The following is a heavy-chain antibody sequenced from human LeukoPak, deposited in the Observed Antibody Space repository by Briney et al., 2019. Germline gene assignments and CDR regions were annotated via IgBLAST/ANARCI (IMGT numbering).Heavy chain of an antibody. D-gene: IGHD4-17*01. CDR1: GFTFSSYG. V-gene: IGHV3-30*02. CDR2: IRYDGSNK. J-gene: IGHJ3*02. Sequence: GGSLRLSCAASGFTFSSYGMHWVRQAPGKGLEWVAFIRYDGSNKYYADSVKGRFTISRDNSKNTLYLQMNSLRAEDTAVYYCAKDQYGDSNAFDIWGQGTMVTVSS. CDR3: AKDQYGDSNAFDI.